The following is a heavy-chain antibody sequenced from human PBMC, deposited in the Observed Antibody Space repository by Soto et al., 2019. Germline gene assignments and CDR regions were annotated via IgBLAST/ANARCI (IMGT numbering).Heavy chain of an antibody. J-gene: IGHJ4*02. CDR2: ISYDGSNK. V-gene: IGHV3-30*04. CDR3: ARDSSSSGSFDY. CDR1: GFTFSSYA. Sequence: GWSLRLSCAASGFTFSSYAMHWVRQAPGKGLEWVAVISYDGSNKYYADSVKGRFTISRDNSKNTLYLQMNSLRAEDTAVYYCARDSSSSGSFDYWGQGTLVTVSS. D-gene: IGHD6-6*01.